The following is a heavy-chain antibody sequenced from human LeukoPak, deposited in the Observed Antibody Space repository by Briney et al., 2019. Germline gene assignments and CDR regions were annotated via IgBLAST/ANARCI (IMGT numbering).Heavy chain of an antibody. CDR3: ARGTIAAAGYYYFDY. D-gene: IGHD6-13*01. V-gene: IGHV3-7*04. J-gene: IGHJ4*02. CDR1: GFTFSSYW. Sequence: QPGGSLRLSCAASGFTFSSYWMSWVRRAPGKGLEWVANIKQDGSEKYYVDSVKGRFTISRDNAKNSLYLQMNSLRAEDTAVYYCARGTIAAAGYYYFDYWGQGTQVTVSS. CDR2: IKQDGSEK.